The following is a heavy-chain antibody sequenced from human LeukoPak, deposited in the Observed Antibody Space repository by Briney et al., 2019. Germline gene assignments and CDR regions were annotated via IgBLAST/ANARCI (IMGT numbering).Heavy chain of an antibody. Sequence: GASVKVSCKASGYTFTSYGISWVRQAPRQGLEWMGWISAYNGNTNYAQKLQGRVTMTTDTSTSTAYMELRSLRSDDTAVYYCARTVYCGGDCYSGEFDYWGQGTLVTVSS. D-gene: IGHD2-21*02. J-gene: IGHJ4*02. CDR1: GYTFTSYG. CDR3: ARTVYCGGDCYSGEFDY. CDR2: ISAYNGNT. V-gene: IGHV1-18*01.